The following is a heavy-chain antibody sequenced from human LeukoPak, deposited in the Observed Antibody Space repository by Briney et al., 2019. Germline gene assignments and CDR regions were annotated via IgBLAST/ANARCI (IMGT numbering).Heavy chain of an antibody. CDR3: AAGRAGDYYYYMDV. D-gene: IGHD6-13*01. V-gene: IGHV4-34*01. CDR1: GRSISSYY. J-gene: IGHJ6*03. CDR2: INHSGST. Sequence: SETLSLTCTVSGRSISSYYWSWIRQPPGKGLEWIGEINHSGSTNYNPSLKSRVTISVDTSKNQFSLKLSSVTAADTAVYFAAAGRAGDYYYYMDVWGKGTTVTVSS.